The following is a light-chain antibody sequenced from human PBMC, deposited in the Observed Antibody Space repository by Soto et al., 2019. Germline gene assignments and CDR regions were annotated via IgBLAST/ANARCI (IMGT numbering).Light chain of an antibody. V-gene: IGKV3-15*01. CDR3: QQYGGSPIT. CDR2: GAS. J-gene: IGKJ5*01. CDR1: QSVSSN. Sequence: IMMTQSPATLSVTPGERATLSCRASQSVSSNLAWYQQKPGQAPRLLIYGASTRATGIPARFSGSGSGTEFTLTISSLQSEDFALYYCQQYGGSPITFGLGTRLEIK.